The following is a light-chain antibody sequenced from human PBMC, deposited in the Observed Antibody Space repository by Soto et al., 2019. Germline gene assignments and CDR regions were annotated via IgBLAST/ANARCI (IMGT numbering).Light chain of an antibody. Sequence: QSVLTQPPSVSGAPGQRVTISCTETSSNIGAGYDVHWYQQLPGTAPKLLIYANVNRPSGVPDRFSGSKSGTSASLAITGLQAEDEADYYCQSYDSTLTAWVFGGGTQLTVL. J-gene: IGLJ3*02. CDR1: SSNIGAGYD. CDR3: QSYDSTLTAWV. V-gene: IGLV1-40*01. CDR2: ANV.